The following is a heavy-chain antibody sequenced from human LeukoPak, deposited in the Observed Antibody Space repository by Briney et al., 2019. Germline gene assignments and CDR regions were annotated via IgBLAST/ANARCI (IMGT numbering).Heavy chain of an antibody. CDR3: AKDPSSSWFGDYFDY. CDR1: GFTFSSYA. Sequence: GRSLRLSCAASGFTFSSYAMSWVRQAPGKGLEWVSAISGSGGSTYYADSVKGRFTISRDNSKNTLYLQMNSLRAEDTAVYYCAKDPSSSWFGDYFDYWGQGTLVTVSS. V-gene: IGHV3-23*01. CDR2: ISGSGGST. J-gene: IGHJ4*02. D-gene: IGHD6-13*01.